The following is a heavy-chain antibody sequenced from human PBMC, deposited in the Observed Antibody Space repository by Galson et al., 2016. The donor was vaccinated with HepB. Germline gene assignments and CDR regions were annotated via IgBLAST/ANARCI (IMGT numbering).Heavy chain of an antibody. V-gene: IGHV3-23*01. CDR1: GFPPGSYA. Sequence: SLRLYCPGSGFPPGSYAMSWVRLAPGKGLEWVSAISGSGGSTYYADSVKGRFTISRDNSKNTLYLQINSLRAEDTAVYYCAGGYYGSGSYYAYWGQGTLVTVSS. CDR2: ISGSGGST. D-gene: IGHD3-10*01. CDR3: AGGYYGSGSYYAY. J-gene: IGHJ4*02.